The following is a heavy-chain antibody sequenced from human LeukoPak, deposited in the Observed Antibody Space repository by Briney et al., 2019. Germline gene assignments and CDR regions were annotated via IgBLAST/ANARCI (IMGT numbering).Heavy chain of an antibody. J-gene: IGHJ4*02. CDR3: AKAGTRDGYNPGEN. V-gene: IGHV3-9*01. D-gene: IGHD5-24*01. Sequence: GRSLRLSSAASGFTFDEYAMHWDRQAPGKGLEWVSGISWNSGSIGYADSVKGRFTISRDNAKKSLYLQMNSLGAEDTALYYCAKAGTRDGYNPGENWGQGTLVTVSS. CDR1: GFTFDEYA. CDR2: ISWNSGSI.